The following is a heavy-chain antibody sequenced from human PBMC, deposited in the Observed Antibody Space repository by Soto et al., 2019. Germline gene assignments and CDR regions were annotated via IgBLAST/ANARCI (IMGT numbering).Heavy chain of an antibody. CDR3: ARVYSTTWYYFDY. CDR2: IYHSGGI. D-gene: IGHD6-13*01. Sequence: PSETLSLTCAFSVYSIISGYYCGWIRQPPGKGLEWIGSIYHSGGIYYNPSLKSRVTISVDTSKNQFSLKVSSVTAADTAVYYCARVYSTTWYYFDYWGQGTLVTVSS. J-gene: IGHJ4*02. V-gene: IGHV4-38-2*01. CDR1: VYSIISGYY.